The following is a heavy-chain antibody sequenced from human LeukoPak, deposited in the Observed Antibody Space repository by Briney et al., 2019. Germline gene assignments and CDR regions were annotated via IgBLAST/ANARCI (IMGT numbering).Heavy chain of an antibody. CDR3: ARGDGYCSGGSCMIFDY. CDR2: ISAYTGKT. J-gene: IGHJ4*02. Sequence: ASVKVSCKASGYTFTNYGISWVRQASGQGLEWMGWISAYTGKTNSAQKLQGRVTMTTDTSTSTGYMELRSLRSDDTAAYYCARGDGYCSGGSCMIFDYWGQGTLVTVSS. CDR1: GYTFTNYG. D-gene: IGHD2-15*01. V-gene: IGHV1-18*01.